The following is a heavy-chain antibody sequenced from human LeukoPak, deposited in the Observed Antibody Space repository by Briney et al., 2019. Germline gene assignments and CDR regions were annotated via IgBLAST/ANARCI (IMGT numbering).Heavy chain of an antibody. V-gene: IGHV1-18*01. J-gene: IGHJ4*02. CDR1: GYTFTNYG. CDR3: ARDSCSSTSCRLDY. D-gene: IGHD2-2*01. CDR2: ISAYNGNT. Sequence: GASVKVSCKASGYTFTNYGISWVRQAPGQGLKWMGWISAYNGNTNYPQKLQGRVTMTTDTSTSTAYMELRSLRSDDTAVYYCARDSCSSTSCRLDYWGQGTLVTVSS.